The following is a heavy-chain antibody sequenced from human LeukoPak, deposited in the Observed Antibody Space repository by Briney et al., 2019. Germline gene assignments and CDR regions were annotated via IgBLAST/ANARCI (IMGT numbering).Heavy chain of an antibody. CDR1: GIDSNVYE. Sequence: GRSLRLSCVASGIDSNVYERHWVRQSPAKGLEWVALLSDNGLRTEYAESLKGRFTVSRDNSRNTMDLQMNNLRVEDTAVYFCARERRGYGYGTLDPWGQGTLVTVSS. CDR2: LSDNGLRT. J-gene: IGHJ5*02. CDR3: ARERRGYGYGTLDP. D-gene: IGHD5-12*01. V-gene: IGHV3-30*04.